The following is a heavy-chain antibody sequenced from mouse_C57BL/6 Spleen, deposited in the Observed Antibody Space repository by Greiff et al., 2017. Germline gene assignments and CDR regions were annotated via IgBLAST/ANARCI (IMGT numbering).Heavy chain of an antibody. Sequence: QVQLQQSGAELARPGASVKLSCKASGYTFTSYGISWVKQRTGQGLEWIGEIYPRSGNTYYNEKFKGKATLTADKSSSTAYMELRSLTSEDSAVYFCARGGIYYDYDRAPWYFGGWGTGTTVTVSS. CDR2: IYPRSGNT. J-gene: IGHJ1*03. CDR1: GYTFTSYG. V-gene: IGHV1-81*01. CDR3: ARGGIYYDYDRAPWYFGG. D-gene: IGHD2-4*01.